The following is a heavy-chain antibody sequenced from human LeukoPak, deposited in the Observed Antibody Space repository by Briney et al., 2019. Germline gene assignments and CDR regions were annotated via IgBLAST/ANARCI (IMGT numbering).Heavy chain of an antibody. Sequence: VASVKVSCKASGYTFTSYGISWVRLAPGQGLEWMGWISAYNGNTNYAQKLQGRVTMTTDTSTSTAYMELRSLRSDDTAVYYCASRGSYYDAFDIWGQGTMVTVSS. V-gene: IGHV1-18*01. CDR2: ISAYNGNT. CDR1: GYTFTSYG. D-gene: IGHD1-26*01. CDR3: ASRGSYYDAFDI. J-gene: IGHJ3*02.